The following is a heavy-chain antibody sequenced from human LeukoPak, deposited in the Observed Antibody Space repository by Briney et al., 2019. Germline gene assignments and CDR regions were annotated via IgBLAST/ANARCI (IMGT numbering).Heavy chain of an antibody. CDR1: GLIITSYW. CDR2: IKQDGSEK. Sequence: SGGSLRLSCAASGLIITSYWMSWVRQTPGKGLEWVANIKQDGSEKNYVDSVKGRFTIFRDNARNSLYLQMNSLRAEDTAVYYCASHSYGYNHWGQGTLVIVSS. J-gene: IGHJ5*02. CDR3: ASHSYGYNH. V-gene: IGHV3-7*01. D-gene: IGHD3-16*01.